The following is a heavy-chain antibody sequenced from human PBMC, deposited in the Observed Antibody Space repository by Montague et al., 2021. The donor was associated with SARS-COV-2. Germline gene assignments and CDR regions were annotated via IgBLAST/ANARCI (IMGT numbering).Heavy chain of an antibody. J-gene: IGHJ4*02. V-gene: IGHV3-74*01. CDR2: IKPDGTST. CDR1: GFTLRSYW. D-gene: IGHD5-12*01. CDR3: ARASWIVATVPDY. Sequence: SLRLSCAASGFTLRSYWMHWVRQVPGRGPVWVSRIKPDGTSTNYAASVKGRFTISRDNAKNSLYLQMSSLRAEDTAIYYCARASWIVATVPDYWGQGTLVTVSS.